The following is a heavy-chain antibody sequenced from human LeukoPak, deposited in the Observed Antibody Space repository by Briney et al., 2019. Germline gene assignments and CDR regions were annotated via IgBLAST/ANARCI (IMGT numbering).Heavy chain of an antibody. CDR1: GFTISTYG. D-gene: IGHD3-10*01. V-gene: IGHV3-23*01. Sequence: PGGSLRLSCAASGFTISTYGMSWVRQAPGKGLEWVSSISGGTTYYADSVKGRFTISRDNCKNTVSLQMNSLRAEDTAVYYCAKSVYHSGNYWGQGTLVTVSS. CDR3: AKSVYHSGNY. CDR2: ISGGTT. J-gene: IGHJ4*02.